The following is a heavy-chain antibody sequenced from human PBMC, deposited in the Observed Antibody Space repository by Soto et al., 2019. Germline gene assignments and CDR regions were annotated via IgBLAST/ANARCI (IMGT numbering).Heavy chain of an antibody. J-gene: IGHJ4*02. V-gene: IGHV3-74*01. Sequence: PGGSLRLSCAVSGFTIRNFWMYWVRQTSGKGLVWASRINTDGTTTNFADSVRGRFTISRDSAKNSMYLQMNSLTVEDTAIYYCASLDTARIQIAGYWGQGIQVTVSS. D-gene: IGHD5-18*01. CDR1: GFTIRNFW. CDR3: ASLDTARIQIAGY. CDR2: INTDGTTT.